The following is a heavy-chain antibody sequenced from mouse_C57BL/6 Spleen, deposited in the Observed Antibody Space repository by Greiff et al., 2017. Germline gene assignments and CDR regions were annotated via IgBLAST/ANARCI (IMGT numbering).Heavy chain of an antibody. CDR1: GYTFTDYN. V-gene: IGHV1-22*01. CDR3: ARRGTTVVPSLYYFDY. D-gene: IGHD1-1*01. Sequence: EVKLQESGPELVKPGASVKMSCKASGYTFTDYNMHWVKQSHGKSLEWIGYINPNNGGTSYNQKFKGKATLTVNKSSSTAYMELRSLTSEDSAVYYCARRGTTVVPSLYYFDYWGQGTTLTVSS. J-gene: IGHJ2*01. CDR2: INPNNGGT.